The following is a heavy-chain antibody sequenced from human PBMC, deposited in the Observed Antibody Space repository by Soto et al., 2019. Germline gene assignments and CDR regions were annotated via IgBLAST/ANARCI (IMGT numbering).Heavy chain of an antibody. Sequence: SETLSLTCAVSGGSISSSNWWSWVRQPPGKGLEWIGSMYYSGDTYHNPSLKSRVSLSVDTSKDQFSLNLTSVTAADTAVYFCVGNYDSSFDYWGRGTLVTVSS. CDR3: VGNYDSSFDY. CDR1: GGSISSSNW. D-gene: IGHD3-22*01. CDR2: MYYSGDT. V-gene: IGHV4-4*02. J-gene: IGHJ4*02.